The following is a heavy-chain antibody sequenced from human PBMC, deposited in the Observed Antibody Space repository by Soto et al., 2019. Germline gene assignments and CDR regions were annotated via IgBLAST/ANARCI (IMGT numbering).Heavy chain of an antibody. CDR3: ARIYCSSSSCYIDF. D-gene: IGHD2-2*02. V-gene: IGHV3-7*03. Sequence: GGSLRLSCAASGFTLSNYWMSWVRQAPGKGLEWVANINQDGSQKFYLDSVEGRFTISRDNARNSLYLQMNSLRAEDTAIYYCARIYCSSSSCYIDFWGQGILVTVSS. CDR1: GFTLSNYW. J-gene: IGHJ4*02. CDR2: INQDGSQK.